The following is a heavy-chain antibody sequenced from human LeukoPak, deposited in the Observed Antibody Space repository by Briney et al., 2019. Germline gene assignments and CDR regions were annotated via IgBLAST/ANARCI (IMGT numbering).Heavy chain of an antibody. Sequence: GGSLRLSCAASGFTFSNYGMHWVRQAPGKGLEWVTLISYDGSNKYYAVSVKGRFTISRDNSKNTLFLQMNSLRAEDTAVYYCAKDYRPHDFWSGLVDYWGQGTLVTVSS. CDR3: AKDYRPHDFWSGLVDY. J-gene: IGHJ4*02. CDR1: GFTFSNYG. D-gene: IGHD3-3*01. CDR2: ISYDGSNK. V-gene: IGHV3-30*18.